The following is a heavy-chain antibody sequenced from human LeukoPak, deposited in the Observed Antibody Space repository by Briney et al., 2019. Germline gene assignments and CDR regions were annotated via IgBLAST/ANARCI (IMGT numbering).Heavy chain of an antibody. D-gene: IGHD5-18*01. J-gene: IGHJ4*02. Sequence: GGSLRLSCAASGFAFRTYAMTWVRQAPARGLEWVSAIRGSGGGTYYADSVRGRFTISRDNSRNTLYLQMGSLRAEDMAVYYCARDRGYNFGYSDYWGQGTLVTVSS. CDR2: IRGSGGGT. CDR1: GFAFRTYA. V-gene: IGHV3-23*01. CDR3: ARDRGYNFGYSDY.